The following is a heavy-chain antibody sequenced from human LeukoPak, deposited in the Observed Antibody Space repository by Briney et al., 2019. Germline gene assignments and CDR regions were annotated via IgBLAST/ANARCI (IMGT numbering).Heavy chain of an antibody. CDR3: ARVREATIAPFFDY. Sequence: SETLSLTCTVSGDSISSGDYYWTWIRQHPGKGLEWIGCIYYSGSTYYNLSLKSRVIISADTSKNHFSLKLSSVTATDTAVYYCARVREATIAPFFDYWGQGILVTVSS. CDR1: GDSISSGDYY. D-gene: IGHD6-13*01. V-gene: IGHV4-31*03. J-gene: IGHJ4*02. CDR2: IYYSGST.